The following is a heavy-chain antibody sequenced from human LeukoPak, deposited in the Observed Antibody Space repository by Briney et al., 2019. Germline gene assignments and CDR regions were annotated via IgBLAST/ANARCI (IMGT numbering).Heavy chain of an antibody. V-gene: IGHV1-2*02. CDR2: INPNSGGT. Sequence: AASVKVSCKASGYTFTGYYMHWVRQAPGQGLEWMGWINPNSGGTNYAQKFQGRVTMTRNTSISTAYMELSSLRSEDTAVYYCARLDLKPYYYYYGMDVWGQGTMVTVSS. CDR3: ARLDLKPYYYYYGMDV. J-gene: IGHJ6*02. D-gene: IGHD3/OR15-3a*01. CDR1: GYTFTGYY.